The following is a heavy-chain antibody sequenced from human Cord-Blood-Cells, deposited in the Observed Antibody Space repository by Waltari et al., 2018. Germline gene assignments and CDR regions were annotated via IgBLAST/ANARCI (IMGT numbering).Heavy chain of an antibody. D-gene: IGHD3-3*01. V-gene: IGHV1-8*01. J-gene: IGHJ4*02. CDR3: ARGDFWSGYYFDY. CDR1: GSTFTSYD. CDR2: MNPNSGNT. Sequence: QVQLVQSGAEGTKPGASVKVSCTASGSTFTSYDIHWAGPATGQGLEWMGWMNPNSGNTGYAQKFQGRVTMTRNTSISTAYMELSSLRSEDTAVYYCARGDFWSGYYFDYWGQGTLVTVSS.